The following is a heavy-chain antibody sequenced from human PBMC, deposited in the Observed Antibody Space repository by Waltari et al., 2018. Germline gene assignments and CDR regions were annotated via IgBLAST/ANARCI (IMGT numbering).Heavy chain of an antibody. V-gene: IGHV3-21*04. CDR1: GFTFSSYS. Sequence: EVQLVESGGGLVKPGGSLRLSCAASGFTFSSYSMNWVRQAPGKGLEWVSSISSSSSYIYYADSVKGRFTISRDNAKNSLYLQMNSLRAEDTAVYYCARDPLGSHGLFDSWGQGTQVTVSS. D-gene: IGHD1-26*01. J-gene: IGHJ4*02. CDR2: ISSSSSYI. CDR3: ARDPLGSHGLFDS.